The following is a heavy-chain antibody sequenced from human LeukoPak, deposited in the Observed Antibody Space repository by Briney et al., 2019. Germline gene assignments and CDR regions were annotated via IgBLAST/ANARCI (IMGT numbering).Heavy chain of an antibody. CDR1: GFTFSTYA. Sequence: PRGSLRLSWAVSGFTFSTYAISWVRQAPRNGLEWVCAIVAGVVNTYYADSGTGRFTLSRDNSNNTLFLQINSLRVEQTAVYYCAKAVGASGYYPAYWGQGTLVTVSS. J-gene: IGHJ4*02. CDR2: IVAGVVNT. CDR3: AKAVGASGYYPAY. D-gene: IGHD3-22*01. V-gene: IGHV3-23*01.